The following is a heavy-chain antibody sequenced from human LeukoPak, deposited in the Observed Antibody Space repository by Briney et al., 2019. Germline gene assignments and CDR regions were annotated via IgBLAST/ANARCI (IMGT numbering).Heavy chain of an antibody. V-gene: IGHV1-8*01. D-gene: IGHD6-13*01. CDR2: MNPNSGNT. J-gene: IGHJ3*02. CDR3: AREMVLFSSSWYGDAFDI. Sequence: ASVKVSCKASGYTFTSYDINWVRQATGQGLEWMGWMNPNSGNTGYAQKFQGRVTMTRNTSISTACMELSSLRSEDTAVYYCAREMVLFSSSWYGDAFDIWGQGTMVTVSS. CDR1: GYTFTSYD.